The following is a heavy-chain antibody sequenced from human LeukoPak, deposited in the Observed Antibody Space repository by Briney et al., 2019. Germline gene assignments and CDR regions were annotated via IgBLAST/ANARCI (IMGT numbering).Heavy chain of an antibody. CDR2: ISYDGSNK. CDR3: AKDPRTSWSGPFDY. V-gene: IGHV3-30*18. CDR1: GFTFSSYG. D-gene: IGHD1-14*01. J-gene: IGHJ4*02. Sequence: GGSLRLSCAASGFTFSSYGMHWVRQAPGKGLEWVAVISYDGSNKYYAASVKGRFTISRDNSKNTLYLQMNSLRAEDTAVYYCAKDPRTSWSGPFDYWGQGTLVTVSS.